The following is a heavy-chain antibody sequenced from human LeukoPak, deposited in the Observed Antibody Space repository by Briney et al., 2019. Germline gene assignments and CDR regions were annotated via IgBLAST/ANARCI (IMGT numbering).Heavy chain of an antibody. D-gene: IGHD6-13*01. CDR3: AGHHQAYSRTY. CDR1: GLTFSSSW. V-gene: IGHV3-74*01. J-gene: IGHJ4*02. CDR2: MSADGTYT. Sequence: PGGSLRLSCAASGLTFSSSWMHWVRQAPGKGLVWVSRMSADGTYTTYADSVKGRFTISRDNAKDTLYLQMNSLRAEDSAVYYCAGHHQAYSRTYWGQGTLVTVSS.